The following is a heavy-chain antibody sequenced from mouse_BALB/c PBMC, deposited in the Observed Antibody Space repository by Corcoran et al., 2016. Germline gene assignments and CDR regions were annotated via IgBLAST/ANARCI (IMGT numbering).Heavy chain of an antibody. V-gene: IGHV1-9*01. J-gene: IGHJ3*01. CDR2: ILPGSGST. CDR1: GYTFSSYW. Sequence: QVQLQQSGAELMKPGASVKISCKATGYTFSSYWIEWVKQRPGNGLEWIGEILPGSGSTNYNEKFKGKAPFTADTSSNTAYMQLSCLTSEDSAVYYCASRLRGFAYLGQGTLVTVSA. CDR3: ASRLRGFAY.